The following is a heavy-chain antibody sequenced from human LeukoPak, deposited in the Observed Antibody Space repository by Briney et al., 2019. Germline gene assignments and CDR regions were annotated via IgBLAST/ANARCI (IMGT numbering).Heavy chain of an antibody. CDR1: EYDFANYW. CDR3: ARRIYTDTYLDP. J-gene: IGHJ5*02. D-gene: IGHD2-21*01. Sequence: GESLKISCKGPEYDFANYWIGWVRQMPGRGLEWMGIVHPASSTIHYSPSFQGQVTISVDRSVSSAYLQWTSLQASDSAMYFCARRIYTDTYLDPWGQGTLVTVSS. V-gene: IGHV5-51*01. CDR2: VHPASSTI.